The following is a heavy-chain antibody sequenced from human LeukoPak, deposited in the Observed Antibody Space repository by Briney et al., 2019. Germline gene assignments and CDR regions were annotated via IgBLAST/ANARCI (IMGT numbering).Heavy chain of an antibody. CDR1: GFTFSSYA. CDR3: ATQSITMIGDY. Sequence: GGSPRLSCAASGFTFSSYAMHWVRQAPGKGLEWVAVISYDGSNKYYADSVKGRFTISRDNSKNTLYLQMNSLRAGDTAVYYCATQSITMIGDYWGQGTLVTVSS. CDR2: ISYDGSNK. J-gene: IGHJ4*02. D-gene: IGHD3-22*01. V-gene: IGHV3-30*01.